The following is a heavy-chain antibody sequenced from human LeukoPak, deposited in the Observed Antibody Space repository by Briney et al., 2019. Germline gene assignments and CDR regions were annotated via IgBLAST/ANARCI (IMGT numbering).Heavy chain of an antibody. CDR1: GGSFTPYY. Sequence: SETLSLTCTVSGGSFTPYYWSWIRQPPGKGLEWIGHISYSGSTNYNPSLKSRVTVSIDTSENQVSLKLSSMTAADTAVYYCARGFDGPNAFEIWGQGTMVTVSS. CDR2: ISYSGST. J-gene: IGHJ3*02. V-gene: IGHV4-59*01. D-gene: IGHD3-9*01. CDR3: ARGFDGPNAFEI.